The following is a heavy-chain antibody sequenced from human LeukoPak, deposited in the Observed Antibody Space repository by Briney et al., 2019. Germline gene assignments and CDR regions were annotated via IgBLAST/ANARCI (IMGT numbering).Heavy chain of an antibody. CDR2: ISGSGGST. Sequence: GGSLRLSCAASGFTFSSYAMSWVRQAPGKGLEWVSAISGSGGSTYYADSVKGRFTISRDNSKNTLYLQMNSLRAEDTAVHYCARVVPASYAFDIWGQGTMVTVSS. V-gene: IGHV3-23*01. CDR3: ARVVPASYAFDI. CDR1: GFTFSSYA. J-gene: IGHJ3*02. D-gene: IGHD2-2*01.